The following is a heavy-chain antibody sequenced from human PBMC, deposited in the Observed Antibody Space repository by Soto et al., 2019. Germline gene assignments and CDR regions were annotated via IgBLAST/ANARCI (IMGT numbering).Heavy chain of an antibody. D-gene: IGHD1-26*01. Sequence: SETLSLTCTVSGGSISSYYWSWIRQPPGKGLEWIGYIYYSGSTNYNPSLKSRVTISVDTSKNQFSLKLSSVTAADTAVYYCARVNVGSYFDYWGQGTLVTVSS. CDR3: ARVNVGSYFDY. CDR2: IYYSGST. CDR1: GGSISSYY. V-gene: IGHV4-59*08. J-gene: IGHJ4*02.